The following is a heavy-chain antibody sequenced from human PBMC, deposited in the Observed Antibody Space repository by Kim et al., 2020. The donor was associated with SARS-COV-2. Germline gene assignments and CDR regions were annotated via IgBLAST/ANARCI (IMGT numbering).Heavy chain of an antibody. D-gene: IGHD6-19*01. J-gene: IGHJ4*02. Sequence: ASVKVSCKASGYTFINYVMHWVRQAPGQRLEWMGLISIGHDDTKYSQKFRGRGTITRDTSTSKAYMELSSLRSEDTAVYYCARGSGWAFDYWGQGTLVTVAA. CDR2: ISIGHDDT. CDR1: GYTFINYV. CDR3: ARGSGWAFDY. V-gene: IGHV1-3*04.